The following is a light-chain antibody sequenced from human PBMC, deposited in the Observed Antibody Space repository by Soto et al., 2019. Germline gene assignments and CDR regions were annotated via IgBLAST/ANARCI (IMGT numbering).Light chain of an antibody. V-gene: IGKV3-20*01. CDR1: QSVASSY. CDR3: QHYRSSPFT. CDR2: GAS. J-gene: IGKJ1*01. Sequence: EIVLTQSPGTLSLSRGERATLSCRASQSVASSYLAWYQQRRGQAPRLLIYGASRRATGIPDRFSGSGSGTDFTLTITRLEPEDFAVYYCQHYRSSPFTFGEGTKVEIK.